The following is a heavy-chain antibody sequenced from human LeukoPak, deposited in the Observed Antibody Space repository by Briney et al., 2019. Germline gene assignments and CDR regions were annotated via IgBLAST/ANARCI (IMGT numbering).Heavy chain of an antibody. Sequence: SVTLSLTCTVSDGSISSYYWSWIRQPPGKGLEWIGYIYYSGSTNYNPSLKSRVTISVDTSKNQFSLKLSSVTAADTAVYYCARHGPNSSNYARFAFDIWGQGTMVTVSS. CDR3: ARHGPNSSNYARFAFDI. J-gene: IGHJ3*02. D-gene: IGHD4-4*01. CDR2: IYYSGST. CDR1: DGSISSYY. V-gene: IGHV4-59*08.